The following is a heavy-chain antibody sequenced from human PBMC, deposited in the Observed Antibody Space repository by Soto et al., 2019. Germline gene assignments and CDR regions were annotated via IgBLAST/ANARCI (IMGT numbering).Heavy chain of an antibody. J-gene: IGHJ3*01. Sequence: QVQLQESCPGLVKPSQTLSLTCTITGGSISSGGYYWSWIRQHPGRGLEWIGYIYYSGSTYYNPSLMSRVTTSVDTAKNQLSLKLSSVTAADTAVYYCARLKFDWLLIDLRGQGTMVTVSS. CDR2: IYYSGST. CDR1: GGSISSGGYY. CDR3: ARLKFDWLLIDL. D-gene: IGHD3-9*01. V-gene: IGHV4-31*03.